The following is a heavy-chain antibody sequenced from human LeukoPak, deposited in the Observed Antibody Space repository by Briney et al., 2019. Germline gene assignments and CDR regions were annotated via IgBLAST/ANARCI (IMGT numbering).Heavy chain of an antibody. Sequence: SVKVSCKASGGTFSSYAISWVRQAPGQGLEWMGRIIPILGIANYAQKFQGRVTITADKSTSTAYMGLSSLRSEDTAVYYCARVLDYDFWSGTHNWFDPWGQGTLVTVSS. V-gene: IGHV1-69*04. D-gene: IGHD3-3*01. J-gene: IGHJ5*02. CDR3: ARVLDYDFWSGTHNWFDP. CDR1: GGTFSSYA. CDR2: IIPILGIA.